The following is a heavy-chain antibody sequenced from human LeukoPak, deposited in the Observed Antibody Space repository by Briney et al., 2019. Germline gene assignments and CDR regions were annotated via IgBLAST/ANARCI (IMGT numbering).Heavy chain of an antibody. J-gene: IGHJ5*02. CDR2: IYTSGST. CDR3: ARDTPCSGGSCYLVPWFDP. D-gene: IGHD2-15*01. V-gene: IGHV4-4*07. Sequence: SETLSLTCTVSGGSISSYYWSWIRQPAGKGLEWIGRIYTSGSTNYNPSLKSRVTMSVDTSKNQFSLKLSSVTAADTAVYYCARDTPCSGGSCYLVPWFDPWGQGTRVTVSS. CDR1: GGSISSYY.